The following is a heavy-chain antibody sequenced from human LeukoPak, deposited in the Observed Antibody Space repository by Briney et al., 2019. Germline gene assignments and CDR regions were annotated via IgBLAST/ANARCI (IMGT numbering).Heavy chain of an antibody. CDR3: ARDQFEVVPAAISYNWFDP. CDR1: GGTFSSYA. CDR2: IIPIFGTA. J-gene: IGHJ5*02. V-gene: IGHV1-69*06. D-gene: IGHD2-2*01. Sequence: SVKLSCKASGGTFSSYAISWVRQAPGQGLEWMGGIIPIFGTANYAQKFQGRVTITADKSTSTAYMELSSLRSEDTAVYYCARDQFEVVPAAISYNWFDPWGQGTLVTVSS.